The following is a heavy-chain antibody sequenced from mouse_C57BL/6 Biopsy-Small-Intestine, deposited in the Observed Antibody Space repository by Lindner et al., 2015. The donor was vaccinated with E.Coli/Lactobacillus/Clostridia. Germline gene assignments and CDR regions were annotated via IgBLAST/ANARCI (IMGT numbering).Heavy chain of an antibody. CDR2: IHPKSGDT. CDR3: ARNNRDY. J-gene: IGHJ4*01. V-gene: IGHV1-84*02. D-gene: IGHD6-1*01. CDR1: GYTFTDYY. Sequence: SVKVSCKASGYTFTDYYIHWVRQAPGQGLEWMGRIHPKSGDTNYAQKFQGRVTMTRDTSINTAHMELSRLTSDDTALYYCARNNRDYWGQGTLVTVSS.